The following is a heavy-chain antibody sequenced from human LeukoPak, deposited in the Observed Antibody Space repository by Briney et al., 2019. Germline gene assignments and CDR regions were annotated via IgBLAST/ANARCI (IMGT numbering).Heavy chain of an antibody. V-gene: IGHV1-69*13. J-gene: IGHJ6*02. CDR1: GGTFSSYA. D-gene: IGHD3-3*01. CDR2: IIPIFGTA. CDR3: ARSDRYDFWSGYYGMDV. Sequence: ASVKVSCKASGGTFSSYAISWVRQAPGQGLEWMGGIIPIFGTANYAQKFQGRVTITADESTSTAYMELSSLRSEDTAVYYCARSDRYDFWSGYYGMDVWGQGTTVTVSS.